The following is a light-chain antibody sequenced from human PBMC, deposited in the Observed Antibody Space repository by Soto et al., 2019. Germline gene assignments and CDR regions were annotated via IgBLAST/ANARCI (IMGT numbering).Light chain of an antibody. V-gene: IGKV1-5*01. CDR3: QQYSSYWP. J-gene: IGKJ1*01. CDR1: QSISSW. Sequence: DIQMTQSPSTLSVSVGDRVTITCRASQSISSWLAWYQQKPGTAPKVLIYDASSLVSGVPSRFSGSGSGTEFTLTISSLQPDDFATYYCQQYSSYWPFGQGTKGEIK. CDR2: DAS.